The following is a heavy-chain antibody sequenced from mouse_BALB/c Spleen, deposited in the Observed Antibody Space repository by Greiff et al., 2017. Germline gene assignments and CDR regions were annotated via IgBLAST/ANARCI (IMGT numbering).Heavy chain of an antibody. CDR3: AREEKRPPWFAY. CDR2: ISYSGST. J-gene: IGHJ3*01. D-gene: IGHD2-12*01. CDR1: GDSITSGY. Sequence: EVQLVESGPSLVKPSQTLSLTCSVTGDSITSGYWNWIRKFPGNKLEYMGYISYSGSTYYNPSLKSRISITRDTSKNQYYLQLNSVTTEDTATYYCAREEKRPPWFAYWGQGTLVTVSA. V-gene: IGHV3-8*02.